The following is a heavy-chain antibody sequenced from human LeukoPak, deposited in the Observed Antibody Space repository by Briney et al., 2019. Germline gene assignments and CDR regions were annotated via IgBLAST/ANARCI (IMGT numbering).Heavy chain of an antibody. Sequence: GGSLRLSCTASGFTFGDYAMTWVRQAPGKGLEWVANIKYDGSGKYYVDSVKGRFTISRDNAKNSLYLQMNSLRVEDTAVYYCARDGYRYCSSITCYSRRVYFDYWGQGTLVTVSS. CDR3: ARDGYRYCSSITCYSRRVYFDY. J-gene: IGHJ4*02. D-gene: IGHD2-2*02. CDR1: GFTFGDYA. CDR2: IKYDGSGK. V-gene: IGHV3-7*01.